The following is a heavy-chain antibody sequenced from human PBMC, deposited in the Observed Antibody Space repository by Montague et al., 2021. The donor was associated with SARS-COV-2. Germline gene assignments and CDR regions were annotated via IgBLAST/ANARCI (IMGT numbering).Heavy chain of an antibody. V-gene: IGHV1-18*01. Sequence: SGKVSCKASGYPFTKYGISLLRQAPGQGLEWMGWVSAYNGNTNYSKNFQGRVTMTTDTSTNTAYMELRGLRSDDTAVFYFARDEEYDTTAYVPLDYWGQGTLVTVSS. D-gene: IGHD2/OR15-2a*01. CDR3: ARDEEYDTTAYVPLDY. CDR2: VSAYNGNT. J-gene: IGHJ4*02. CDR1: GYPFTKYG.